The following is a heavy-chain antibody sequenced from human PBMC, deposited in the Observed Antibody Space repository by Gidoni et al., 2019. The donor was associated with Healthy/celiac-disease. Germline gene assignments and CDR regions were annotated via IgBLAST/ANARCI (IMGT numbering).Heavy chain of an antibody. CDR2: IIPSLGIA. CDR1: GGTFSSYT. Sequence: QVQLVQSGAAVTKPGSSVKVSCKASGGTFSSYTISWGRQAPGQGLEWMGRIIPSLGIANYEQKFQGRVTITADKSTSTAYMELSSLRSEDTAVYYCARAVLDSSGHYYGMDVWGQGTTVTVSS. CDR3: ARAVLDSSGHYYGMDV. V-gene: IGHV1-69*02. D-gene: IGHD3-3*01. J-gene: IGHJ6*02.